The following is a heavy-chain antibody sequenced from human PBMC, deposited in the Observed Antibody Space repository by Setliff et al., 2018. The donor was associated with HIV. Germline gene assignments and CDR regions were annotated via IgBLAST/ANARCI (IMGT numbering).Heavy chain of an antibody. CDR3: ARDGGTYAIGDAFDI. V-gene: IGHV4-39*07. Sequence: SETLSLTCAVSGDSMINDRYFWSWFRQAPGKGLEWIGNILHRGTTYYNPSLNSRVTMSVDTSENQFSLELSSVTAADTAVYYCARDGGTYAIGDAFDIWGQGTMVTVSS. J-gene: IGHJ3*02. CDR1: GDSMINDRYF. D-gene: IGHD3-16*01. CDR2: ILHRGTT.